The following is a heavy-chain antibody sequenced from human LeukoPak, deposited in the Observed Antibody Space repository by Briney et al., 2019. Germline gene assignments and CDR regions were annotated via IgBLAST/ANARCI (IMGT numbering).Heavy chain of an antibody. J-gene: IGHJ4*02. Sequence: SETLSLTCTVSGGSISSYYWSWIRQPAGKGLEWIGRIYTSGSTNYNPSLKSRVTMSVDTSTNQFSLKLSSVTAADTAVYYCAREPHYYDSSGYYRFDYWGQGTLVTVSS. CDR1: GGSISSYY. CDR3: AREPHYYDSSGYYRFDY. D-gene: IGHD3-22*01. V-gene: IGHV4-4*07. CDR2: IYTSGST.